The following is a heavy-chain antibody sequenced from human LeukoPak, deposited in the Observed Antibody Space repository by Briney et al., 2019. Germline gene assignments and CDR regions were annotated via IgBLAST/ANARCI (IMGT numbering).Heavy chain of an antibody. J-gene: IGHJ4*02. CDR1: GFTFSSYA. CDR3: AKDPEYVGATN. Sequence: PGGSLRLSCAASGFTFSSYARTWVRQAPGKGLEWASAISGSGGSTYYADSVKGRFTIYRDNCKNTLYLQMSSLRAEDTAVYYCAKDPEYVGATNWGQGNLVTVSS. D-gene: IGHD1-26*01. V-gene: IGHV3-23*01. CDR2: ISGSGGST.